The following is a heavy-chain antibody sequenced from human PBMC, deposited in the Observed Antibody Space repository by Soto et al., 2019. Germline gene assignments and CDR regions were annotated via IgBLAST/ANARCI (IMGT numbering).Heavy chain of an antibody. V-gene: IGHV4-59*12. Sequence: SETLSLTCTVSGGSISSYYWSWIRQPPGQGLEWIGYIYYRGSTNYNPSLKSRVTISADTSKNQVSLNLSSVTAADTAVYYCARIEYNWNQRLYGSFDCWGRGTLVTVSS. CDR1: GGSISSYY. D-gene: IGHD1-1*01. CDR3: ARIEYNWNQRLYGSFDC. J-gene: IGHJ4*02. CDR2: IYYRGST.